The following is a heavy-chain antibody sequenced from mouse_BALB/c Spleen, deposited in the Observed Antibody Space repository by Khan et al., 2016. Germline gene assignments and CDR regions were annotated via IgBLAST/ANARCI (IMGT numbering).Heavy chain of an antibody. CDR2: FYPGDGDT. J-gene: IGHJ2*01. CDR3: ARGNSYYNYDY. D-gene: IGHD2-12*01. V-gene: IGHV1-87*01. CDR1: GYTFTSYW. Sequence: QVQLKQSGAELARPGASVKLSCKASGYTFTSYWMQWVKQRPGQGLEGIGAFYPGDGDTRYTQKFKGKATLTADKSSSTAYMQLSSLASEDSAVYYCARGNSYYNYDYWGQGTTLTVSS.